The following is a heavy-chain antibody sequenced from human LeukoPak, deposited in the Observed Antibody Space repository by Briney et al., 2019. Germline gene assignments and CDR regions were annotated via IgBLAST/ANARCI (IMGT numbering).Heavy chain of an antibody. J-gene: IGHJ4*02. CDR1: GASVSGSPYY. Sequence: SETLSLTCTVSGASVSGSPYYWGWIRQPPGKGLEWIGSIYSSGSTYYNASLQSRATISIETSKNQISLRLNSVTAADTAIYYCAKSGGYGLIDYWGQGTLVTVSS. CDR2: IYSSGST. CDR3: AKSGGYGLIDY. V-gene: IGHV4-39*01. D-gene: IGHD1-26*01.